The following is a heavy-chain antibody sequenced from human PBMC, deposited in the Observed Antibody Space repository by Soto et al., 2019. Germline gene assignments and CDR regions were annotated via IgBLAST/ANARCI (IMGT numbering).Heavy chain of an antibody. J-gene: IGHJ6*02. Sequence: VQLLESGGGLVQPGGSLRLSCAASGFTFSSYAMHWVRQAPGKGLEWVAVISYDGSNKYYADSVKGRFTISRDNSKNTLYLQMNSLRAEDTAVYYCASREGGAAVPYYGMDVWGQGTTVTVSS. D-gene: IGHD6-13*01. CDR1: GFTFSSYA. CDR2: ISYDGSNK. V-gene: IGHV3-30-3*01. CDR3: ASREGGAAVPYYGMDV.